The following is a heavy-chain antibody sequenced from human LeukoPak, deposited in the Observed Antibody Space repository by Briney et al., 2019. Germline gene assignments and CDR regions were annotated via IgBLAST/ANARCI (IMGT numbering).Heavy chain of an antibody. CDR3: ARVSLAVAGSFDY. Sequence: GGSLRLSCAASGFTFSSYWTNWARQAPGKGLEWVASINHNGNVNYYVDSVKGRFTISRDNAKNSLYLQMSNLRAEDTAVYYCARVSLAVAGSFDYWGQGTLVTVSS. CDR2: INHNGNVN. V-gene: IGHV3-7*03. CDR1: GFTFSSYW. D-gene: IGHD6-19*01. J-gene: IGHJ4*02.